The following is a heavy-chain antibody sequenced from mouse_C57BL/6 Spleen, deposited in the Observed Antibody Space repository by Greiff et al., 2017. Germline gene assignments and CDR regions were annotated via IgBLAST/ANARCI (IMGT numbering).Heavy chain of an antibody. CDR2: IYPGSGNT. V-gene: IGHV1-66*01. J-gene: IGHJ3*01. CDR1: GYSFTSYY. CDR3: ARDYGFAY. Sequence: VQLQESGPELVKPGASVKISCKASGYSFTSYYIHWVKQRPGQGLEWIGWIYPGSGNTKYNEKFKGKATLTADTSSSTAYMQLSSLTSEDSAVYYCARDYGFAYWGQGTLVTVSA. D-gene: IGHD2-4*01.